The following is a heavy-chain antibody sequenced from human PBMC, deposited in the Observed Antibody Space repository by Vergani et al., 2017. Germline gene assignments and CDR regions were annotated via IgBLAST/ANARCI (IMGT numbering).Heavy chain of an antibody. J-gene: IGHJ6*03. CDR1: GGSFTSYH. D-gene: IGHD4-11*01. CDR2: IDHTGRP. V-gene: IGHV4-34*01. CDR3: ARVNTETNGHLYYYYYVHV. Sequence: QVQLQQWGGGLLKPSETLSLTCVVTGGSFTSYHWKWIRQSPGGALERVVHIDHTGRPDYNPSLKSRLTMSVEKSRNHFSLTLNYVTATDTAIYFCARVNTETNGHLYYYYYVHVWGQGTAVTVS.